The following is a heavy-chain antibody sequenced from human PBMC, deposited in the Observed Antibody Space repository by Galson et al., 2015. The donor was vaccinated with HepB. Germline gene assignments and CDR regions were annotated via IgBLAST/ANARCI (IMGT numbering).Heavy chain of an antibody. Sequence: TLSLTCTVSGGSISSGSYYWSWIRQPAGKGLEWIGRIYTSGSTNYNPSLKSRVTMSVDTSKNQFSLKLSSVTAADTAVYYCARDGGGSGPHYSYYYYMDVWGKGTTVTVSS. V-gene: IGHV4-61*02. J-gene: IGHJ6*03. CDR1: GGSISSGSYY. CDR3: ARDGGGSGPHYSYYYYMDV. D-gene: IGHD2-15*01. CDR2: IYTSGST.